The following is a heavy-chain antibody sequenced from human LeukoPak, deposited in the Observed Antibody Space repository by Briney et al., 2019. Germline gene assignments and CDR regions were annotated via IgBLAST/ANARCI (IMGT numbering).Heavy chain of an antibody. CDR3: ARRGGTMKGVYR. Sequence: GESLQISFQGSGYNFLSYWIGWVRQMPGKGLEWMEIIYPGDSESRYSPSFQGQVTISADKSSYTAYLQWSSLKASDTAMYFCARRGGTMKGVYRWGQGTIVTVSS. J-gene: IGHJ3*01. CDR2: IYPGDSES. V-gene: IGHV5-51*01. CDR1: GYNFLSYW. D-gene: IGHD3-22*01.